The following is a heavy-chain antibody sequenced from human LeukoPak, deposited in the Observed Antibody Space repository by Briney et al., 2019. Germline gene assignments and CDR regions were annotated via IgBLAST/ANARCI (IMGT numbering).Heavy chain of an antibody. CDR3: ARRLEYSYGHFDY. V-gene: IGHV3-64*01. J-gene: IGHJ4*02. D-gene: IGHD5-18*01. Sequence: GRSLRLSCAASGFTFSSYATHWVRQAPGKGLEYVSAISSNGGSTYYANSVKGRFTISRDNSKNTLYLQMGSLRAEDMAVYYCARRLEYSYGHFDYWGQGALVTVSS. CDR2: ISSNGGST. CDR1: GFTFSSYA.